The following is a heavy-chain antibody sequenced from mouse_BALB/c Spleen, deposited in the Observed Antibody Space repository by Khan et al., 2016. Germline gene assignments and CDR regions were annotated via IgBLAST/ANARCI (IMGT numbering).Heavy chain of an antibody. J-gene: IGHJ2*01. D-gene: IGHD3-3*01. Sequence: QIQLVQSGPELKKPGETVKTSCKASGYTFTNYGMNWVKQAPGKGLKWMGWINTYTGEPTYADDFKGRFAFSLETSASTAYLQINNLKNEDTATYFCARGTHYFDYWGQGTTLTVSS. V-gene: IGHV9-3-1*01. CDR1: GYTFTNYG. CDR3: ARGTHYFDY. CDR2: INTYTGEP.